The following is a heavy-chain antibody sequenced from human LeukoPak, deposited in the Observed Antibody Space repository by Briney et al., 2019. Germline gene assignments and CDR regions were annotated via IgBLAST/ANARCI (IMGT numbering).Heavy chain of an antibody. Sequence: PSETLSLTCAVYGGSFSGYYWSWIRQPPGKGLEWIGEINHSGSTNYNPSLKSRVTISVDTSKNQFSLKLSSVTAADTAVYYCARFTIFGVVFASEDAFDTWGQGTMVTVSS. CDR3: ARFTIFGVVFASEDAFDT. D-gene: IGHD3-3*01. J-gene: IGHJ3*02. V-gene: IGHV4-34*01. CDR1: GGSFSGYY. CDR2: INHSGST.